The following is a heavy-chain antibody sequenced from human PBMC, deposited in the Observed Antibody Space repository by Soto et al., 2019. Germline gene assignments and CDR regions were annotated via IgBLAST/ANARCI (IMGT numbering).Heavy chain of an antibody. D-gene: IGHD3-3*01. CDR3: ARALLYYDFWSGYSDYFYYGMHI. J-gene: IGHJ6*04. V-gene: IGHV3-48*03. CDR1: GFTFSSYE. Sequence: VGSLRLSCSASGFTFSSYEMNWVLEASGNGLEWVSYISDSGRTIYYAHSVKRRFTGSRDDAQNSVYRQMDSLRAEDKAVYSCARALLYYDFWSGYSDYFYYGMHIRGTATTGTVSS. CDR2: ISDSGRTI.